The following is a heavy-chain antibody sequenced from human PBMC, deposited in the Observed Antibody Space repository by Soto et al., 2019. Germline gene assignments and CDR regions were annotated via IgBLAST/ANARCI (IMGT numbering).Heavy chain of an antibody. CDR2: IYYSGST. CDR3: ARDKSQFDY. Sequence: SETLSLTCTVSGGSISSYYWSWIRQPPGKGLEWIGYIYYSGSTNYNPSLKSRVTISVDTSKNQFSLKLSSVTAADTAVYYCARDKSQFDYWGQGTLVTVSS. CDR1: GGSISSYY. V-gene: IGHV4-59*12. J-gene: IGHJ4*02.